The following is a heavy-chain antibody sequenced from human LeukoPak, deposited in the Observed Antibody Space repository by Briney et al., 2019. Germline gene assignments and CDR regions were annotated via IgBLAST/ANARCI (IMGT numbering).Heavy chain of an antibody. CDR2: IYYSGST. J-gene: IGHJ4*02. Sequence: PSETLSLTCTVSGGSISSSSYYWGWIRQPPGKGLEWIGSIYYSGSTYYNPSLKSRVTISVDTSKNQFSLKLSSVTAADTAVYHCARQSGYDQLFDYWGQGTLVTVSS. V-gene: IGHV4-39*01. CDR3: ARQSGYDQLFDY. D-gene: IGHD5-12*01. CDR1: GGSISSSSYY.